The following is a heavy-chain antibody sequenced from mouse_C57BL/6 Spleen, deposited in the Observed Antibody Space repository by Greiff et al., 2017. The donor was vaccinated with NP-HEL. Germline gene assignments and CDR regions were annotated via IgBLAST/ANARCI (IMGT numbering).Heavy chain of an antibody. Sequence: QVQLKESGAELVRPGSSVKLSCKASGYTFTSYWMDWVKQRPGQGLEWIGNIYPSDSETHYNQKFKDKATLTVDKSSSTAYMQLSSLTSEDSAVYYCARGDIYYYGYFDYWGQGTTLTVSS. CDR3: ARGDIYYYGYFDY. V-gene: IGHV1-61*01. CDR2: IYPSDSET. D-gene: IGHD1-1*01. CDR1: GYTFTSYW. J-gene: IGHJ2*01.